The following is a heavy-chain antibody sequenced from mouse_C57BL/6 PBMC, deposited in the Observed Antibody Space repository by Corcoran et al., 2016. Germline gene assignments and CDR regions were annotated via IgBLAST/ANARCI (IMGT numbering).Heavy chain of an antibody. J-gene: IGHJ3*01. D-gene: IGHD1-1*01. CDR2: INTYSGVP. Sequence: QIQLVQSGPELKKPGETVKISCKASGYTFTTYGMSWVKQAPGKGLKWMGWINTYSGVPTYADDFKGRFAFSSETSASTAYLQINNLKNEDTATYFCARSGGSSYDWFAYWGQGTLVTVSA. CDR1: GYTFTTYG. CDR3: ARSGGSSYDWFAY. V-gene: IGHV9-3*01.